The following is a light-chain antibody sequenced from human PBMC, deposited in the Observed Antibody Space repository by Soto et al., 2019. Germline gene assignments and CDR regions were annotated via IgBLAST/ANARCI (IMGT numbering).Light chain of an antibody. CDR2: DAS. CDR1: QDISNY. J-gene: IGKJ4*01. Sequence: DIQMTQSPSSLSASVGDRVTITCQASQDISNYLNWYQQKPGKAPKLLIYDASNLETEVPSRFSGSGSGTDFTLTISSLQPEDIATYYCQQYDNLPLTFGGGTTGDIK. V-gene: IGKV1-33*01. CDR3: QQYDNLPLT.